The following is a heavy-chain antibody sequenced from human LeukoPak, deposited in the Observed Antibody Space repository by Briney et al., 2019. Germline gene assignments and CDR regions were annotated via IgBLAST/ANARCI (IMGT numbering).Heavy chain of an antibody. Sequence: GGSLRLSCAASGFTFSSYSMNWVRQAPGKGLEWVSSISSSSSCIYYADSVKGRFTISRDNAKNSLYLQMNSLRAEDTAVYYCAREYYYGSGSYSGYWGQGTLVTVSS. V-gene: IGHV3-21*01. J-gene: IGHJ4*02. CDR2: ISSSSSCI. CDR3: AREYYYGSGSYSGY. D-gene: IGHD3-10*01. CDR1: GFTFSSYS.